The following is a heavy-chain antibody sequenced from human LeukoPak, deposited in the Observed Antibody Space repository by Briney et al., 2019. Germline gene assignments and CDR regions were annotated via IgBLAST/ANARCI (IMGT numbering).Heavy chain of an antibody. D-gene: IGHD3-9*01. Sequence: SVKVSCKASGYTFTGYYMHWVRQAPGQGLEWMGGIIPIFGTANYAQKFQGRVTITADESTSTAYMELSSLRSEDTAVYYCARDNDILTGSHNWFDPWGQGTLVTVSS. J-gene: IGHJ5*02. CDR2: IIPIFGTA. CDR3: ARDNDILTGSHNWFDP. CDR1: GYTFTGYY. V-gene: IGHV1-69*13.